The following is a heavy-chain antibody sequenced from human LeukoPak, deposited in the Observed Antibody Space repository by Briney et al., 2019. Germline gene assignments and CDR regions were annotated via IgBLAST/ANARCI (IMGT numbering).Heavy chain of an antibody. CDR2: INRSGRA. V-gene: IGHV4-34*01. J-gene: IGHJ4*02. CDR1: VGSFSGYY. D-gene: IGHD1-26*01. Sequence: PSETLSLTCAVYVGSFSGYYWSWIRQPPGKGLEWIGEINRSGRANYNPSLQSRVSISVDTSKNQFSLKLTSVTAADTAVYYCARDTGSYDLSFYFDYWGQGTLVTVSS. CDR3: ARDTGSYDLSFYFDY.